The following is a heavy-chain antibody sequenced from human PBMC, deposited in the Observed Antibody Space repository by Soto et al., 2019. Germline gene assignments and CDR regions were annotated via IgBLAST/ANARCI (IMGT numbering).Heavy chain of an antibody. CDR3: AKGSGSFCFYGI. D-gene: IGHD3-16*01. V-gene: IGHV3-23*01. J-gene: IGHJ4*01. CDR1: GFTFSTYG. Sequence: GGALRLTWAASGFTFSTYGLAWVRQPPGKGLDWVASIRGRGDGIQYADAVQGRFVISRDNSINTLFLQMGNMRAEATATYYCAKGSGSFCFYGIGGQETLFATSS. CDR2: IRGRGDGI.